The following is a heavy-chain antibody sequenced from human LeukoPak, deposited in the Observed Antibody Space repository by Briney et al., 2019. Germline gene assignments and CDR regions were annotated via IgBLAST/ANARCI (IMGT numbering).Heavy chain of an antibody. CDR2: VNHSRGT. CDR1: GGSITAYY. J-gene: IGHJ4*02. CDR3: AREDYYFDS. V-gene: IGHV4-34*01. Sequence: SETLSLTCSVYGGSITAYYWSWIRQPPGKGLEWIGEVNHSRGTKYNPSLESRVTILLDASKNEFSLNLNSVTAADTAVYYCAREDYYFDSWGQGTLVTVSS.